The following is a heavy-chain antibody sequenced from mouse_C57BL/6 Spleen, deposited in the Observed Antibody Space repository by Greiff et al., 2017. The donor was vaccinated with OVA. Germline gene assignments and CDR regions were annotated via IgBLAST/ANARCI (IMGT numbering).Heavy chain of an antibody. CDR1: GYTFTSYW. J-gene: IGHJ1*03. V-gene: IGHV1-69*01. Sequence: VQLQQPGAELVMPGASVKLSCKASGYTFTSYWMHWVKQRPGQGLEWIGEIDPSDSYTNYNQKFKGKSTLPVAKSSRTAYMQLSSLTSEDSAFYDCARPGSSHWYFAVWGTGTTVTGSA. D-gene: IGHD1-1*01. CDR2: IDPSDSYT. CDR3: ARPGSSHWYFAV.